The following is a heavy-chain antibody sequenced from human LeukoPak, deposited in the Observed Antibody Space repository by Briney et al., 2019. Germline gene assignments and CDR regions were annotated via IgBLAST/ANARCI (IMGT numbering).Heavy chain of an antibody. CDR2: ISSSSTI. V-gene: IGHV3-48*04. D-gene: IGHD6-13*01. J-gene: IGHJ4*02. CDR3: ARGSSDSSSWYTDY. Sequence: PGGSLRLSCAASGFTFSSYSMNWVRQAPGKGLEWVSYISSSSTIYYADSVKGRFTISRDNAKNSLYLQMNSLRAEDTAVYYCARGSSDSSSWYTDYWGQGTLVTVSS. CDR1: GFTFSSYS.